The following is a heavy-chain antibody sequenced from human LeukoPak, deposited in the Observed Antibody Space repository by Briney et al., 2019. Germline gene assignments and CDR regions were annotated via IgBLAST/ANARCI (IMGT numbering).Heavy chain of an antibody. J-gene: IGHJ4*02. CDR3: AKDGDIVVVPAAGDVYFDY. D-gene: IGHD2-2*01. CDR1: GFTFDDYA. V-gene: IGHV3-9*01. Sequence: GGSLRLSCAASGFTFDDYAMHWVRQAPGKGLEWVSGISWNSGSIGYADSVKGRFTISRDNAKNSLYLQMNSLRAEDTALYYCAKDGDIVVVPAAGDVYFDYWGQGTLVTVSS. CDR2: ISWNSGSI.